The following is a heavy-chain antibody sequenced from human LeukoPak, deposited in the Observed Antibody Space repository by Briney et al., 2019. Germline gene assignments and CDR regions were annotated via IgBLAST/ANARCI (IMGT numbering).Heavy chain of an antibody. CDR3: AREGWSSGYYPSDY. Sequence: SETLSLTCTVSGGSVSSGSFYWSWIRQPPGKGLEWIGYIYYTGSTNYNPSLKSRVTISLDTPKNQFSLKLSSVTAADTAVYYCAREGWSSGYYPSDYWGQGTLVTLSS. J-gene: IGHJ4*02. CDR2: IYYTGST. V-gene: IGHV4-61*01. CDR1: GGSVSSGSFY. D-gene: IGHD3-22*01.